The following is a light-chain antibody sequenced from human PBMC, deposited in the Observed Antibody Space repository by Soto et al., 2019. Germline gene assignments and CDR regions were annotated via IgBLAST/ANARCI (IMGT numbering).Light chain of an antibody. CDR2: RAS. J-gene: IGKJ1*01. CDR3: QQYNNWPRT. CDR1: QSLSGN. V-gene: IGKV3-15*01. Sequence: TLSVSPGERVTLSCRASQSLSGNLAWYQQKPGLAPRLLINRASTRATGIPARFSGSGSETEFTLTISSLQSEDFAVYYCQQYNNWPRTFGQGTKVDIK.